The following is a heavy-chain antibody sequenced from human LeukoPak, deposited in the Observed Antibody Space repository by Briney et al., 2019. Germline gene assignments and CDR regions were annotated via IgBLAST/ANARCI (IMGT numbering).Heavy chain of an antibody. J-gene: IGHJ6*02. CDR2: INPNSGGT. V-gene: IGHV1-2*02. CDR1: GYTFTGYY. CDR3: ARADCSSTSCYTAYYYYGMDV. D-gene: IGHD2-2*02. Sequence: ASVKVSCKASGYTFTGYYMHWVRQAPGQGLEWMGWINPNSGGTNYAQKFQGRVTMTRNTSISTAYMELSSLRSEDTAVYYCARADCSSTSCYTAYYYYGMDVWGQGTTVTVSS.